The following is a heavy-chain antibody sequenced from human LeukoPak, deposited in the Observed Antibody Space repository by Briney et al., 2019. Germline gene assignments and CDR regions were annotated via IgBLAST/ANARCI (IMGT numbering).Heavy chain of an antibody. CDR1: GFTFSSYA. J-gene: IGHJ4*02. V-gene: IGHV3-30*04. CDR3: ARDFRLDSITMVRGVIIIGFGAFDY. CDR2: ISYDGSNK. D-gene: IGHD3-10*01. Sequence: GRSLRLSCAASGFTFSSYAMHWVRQPPGKGLEWVAVISYDGSNKYYADSVKGRFTISRDNSKNTLYLQMNSLRAEDTAVYYCARDFRLDSITMVRGVIIIGFGAFDYWGQGTLVTVSS.